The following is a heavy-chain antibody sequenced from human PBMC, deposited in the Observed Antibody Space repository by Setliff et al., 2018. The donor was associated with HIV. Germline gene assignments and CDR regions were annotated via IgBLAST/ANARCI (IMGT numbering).Heavy chain of an antibody. CDR1: GFTFSSYW. D-gene: IGHD5-18*01. J-gene: IGHJ6*02. V-gene: IGHV3-74*01. Sequence: RLSCAASGFTFSSYWMHWVRQAPGQGLVWVSRINSDGSSTNYADSVKGRFTISRDNSKNTLYLQMNSLRAEDTAVYYCARSAIGYYYYGMDVWGQGTLVTVSS. CDR2: INSDGSST. CDR3: ARSAIGYYYYGMDV.